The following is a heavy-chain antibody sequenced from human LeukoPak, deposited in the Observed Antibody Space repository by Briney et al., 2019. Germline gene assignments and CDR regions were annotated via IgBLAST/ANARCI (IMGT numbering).Heavy chain of an antibody. D-gene: IGHD3-3*01. CDR1: GYTFTGYY. CDR2: INPNSGGT. Sequence: ASVKVSCKASGYTFTGYYMHWVRQAPGQGLEWMGWINPNSGGTNYAQKFQGRVTMTRDTSISTAYMELSRLRSDDTAVYYCARDPYTIFGVVIASGFDYWGQGTLVTVSS. CDR3: ARDPYTIFGVVIASGFDY. V-gene: IGHV1-2*02. J-gene: IGHJ4*02.